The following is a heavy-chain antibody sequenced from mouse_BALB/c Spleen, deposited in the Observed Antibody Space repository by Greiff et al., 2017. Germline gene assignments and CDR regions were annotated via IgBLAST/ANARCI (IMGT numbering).Heavy chain of an antibody. CDR3: ARQYRYDRDYYAMDY. CDR2: ISSGGSYT. Sequence: EVQLVESGGDLVKPGGSLKLSCAASGFTFSSYGMSWVRQTPDKRLEWVATISSGGSYTYYPDIVKGRFTISRDNAKNTLYLQMSSLKSEDTAMYYCARQYRYDRDYYAMDYWGQGTSVTVSS. J-gene: IGHJ4*01. V-gene: IGHV5-6*01. CDR1: GFTFSSYG. D-gene: IGHD2-14*01.